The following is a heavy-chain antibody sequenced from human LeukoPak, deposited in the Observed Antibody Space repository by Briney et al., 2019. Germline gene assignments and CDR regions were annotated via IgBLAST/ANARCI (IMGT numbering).Heavy chain of an antibody. CDR2: IYSGGST. J-gene: IGHJ4*02. CDR3: ARGGTMDDY. Sequence: GGSLRLSCAASGFTFSSNYMSWVRQAPGKGVEWVSVIYSGGSTYYLDSVKGRCTISRDNSKNTLYLQMNSLRAEDTAVYYCARGGTMDDYWGQGTLVTVSS. V-gene: IGHV3-66*02. D-gene: IGHD4/OR15-4a*01. CDR1: GFTFSSNY.